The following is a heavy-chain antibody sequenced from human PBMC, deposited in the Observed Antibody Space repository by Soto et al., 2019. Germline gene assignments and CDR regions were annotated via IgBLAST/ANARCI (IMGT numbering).Heavy chain of an antibody. D-gene: IGHD3-16*01. V-gene: IGHV3-23*01. J-gene: IGHJ4*02. CDR1: GFTFSSYA. CDR3: AKGGQKRGGGNFDY. Sequence: EVQLLESGGGLVQPGGSLRLSCAASGFTFSSYAMSWVRQAPGKGLEWVSGISGSGGSTYYADSVKGRFTISRDNSKNTLYLKMNSLRAEDTAVYYGAKGGQKRGGGNFDYWGQGTLVTVSS. CDR2: ISGSGGST.